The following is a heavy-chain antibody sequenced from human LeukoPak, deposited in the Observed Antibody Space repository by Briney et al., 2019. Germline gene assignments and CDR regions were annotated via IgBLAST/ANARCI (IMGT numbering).Heavy chain of an antibody. Sequence: GGSLRLSCAASGFTFYTYAMTWVRQAPGKGLEWVSTIIGSGGNTFYADSVKGRFTISRDNSKNTLSLQLTSLRAEDTGIYFCARDGGHPLTSYYRAYWGQGALVTVSS. CDR3: ARDGGHPLTSYYRAY. CDR1: GFTFYTYA. D-gene: IGHD4-11*01. J-gene: IGHJ4*02. CDR2: IIGSGGNT. V-gene: IGHV3-23*01.